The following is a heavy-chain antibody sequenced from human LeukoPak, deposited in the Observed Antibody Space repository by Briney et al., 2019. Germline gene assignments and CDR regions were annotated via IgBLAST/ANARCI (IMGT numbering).Heavy chain of an antibody. D-gene: IGHD3-3*01. CDR2: IIPIFGTA. CDR1: GGTFSSYA. V-gene: IGHV1-69*13. CDR3: ARLQPVLRFLEWLPPGYESDYYYGMDV. Sequence: SVKVSCRASGGTFSSYAISWVRQAPGQGLEWMGGIIPIFGTANYAQKFQGRVTITADESTSTAYMELSSLRSEDTAVYYCARLQPVLRFLEWLPPGYESDYYYGMDVWGQGTTVTVSS. J-gene: IGHJ6*02.